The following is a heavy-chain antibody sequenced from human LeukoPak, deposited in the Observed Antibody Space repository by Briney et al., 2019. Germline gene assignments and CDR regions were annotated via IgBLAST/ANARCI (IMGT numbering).Heavy chain of an antibody. CDR2: IYYSGST. CDR1: GGSISSYY. J-gene: IGHJ4*02. D-gene: IGHD6-13*01. V-gene: IGHV4-59*01. CDR3: ARAGVYSSSWSPVDY. Sequence: PSETLSLTCTVSGGSISSYYWSWIRQPPGKGLEWIGYIYYSGSTNYNPSLKSRVTISVDTSKNQFSLKLSSVTAADTAVYYCARAGVYSSSWSPVDYWGQGTLVTVSP.